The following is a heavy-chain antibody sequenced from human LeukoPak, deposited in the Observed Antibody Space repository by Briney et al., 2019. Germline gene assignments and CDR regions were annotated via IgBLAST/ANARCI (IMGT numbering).Heavy chain of an antibody. D-gene: IGHD3-3*01. V-gene: IGHV3-30*18. CDR1: GFTFSSYG. J-gene: IGHJ6*02. CDR3: AKAPSWRPTYYGMDV. Sequence: GRSLRLSFAASGFTFSSYGMHWVRQAPGKGLEWVAVISYDGSNKYYADSVKGRFTISRDNSKNTLYLQMNSLRAEDTAVYYCAKAPSWRPTYYGMDVWGQGTTVTVSS. CDR2: ISYDGSNK.